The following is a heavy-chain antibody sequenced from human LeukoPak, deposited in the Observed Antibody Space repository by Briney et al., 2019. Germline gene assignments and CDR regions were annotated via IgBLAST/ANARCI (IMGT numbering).Heavy chain of an antibody. J-gene: IGHJ4*02. CDR3: AKDGRYYDSSGSYFDY. CDR1: GFTFDDYA. CDR2: ISGDGGST. Sequence: GGSLRLSCAASGFTFDDYAMHWVRQAPGKGLEWVSLISGDGGSTYYADSVKGRLTISRDNSKNSLYLQMNSLRTEDTALYYCAKDGRYYDSSGSYFDYWGQGTLVTVSS. V-gene: IGHV3-43*02. D-gene: IGHD3-22*01.